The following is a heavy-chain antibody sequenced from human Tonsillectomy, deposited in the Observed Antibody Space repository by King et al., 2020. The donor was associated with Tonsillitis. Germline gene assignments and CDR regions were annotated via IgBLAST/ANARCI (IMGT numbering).Heavy chain of an antibody. V-gene: IGHV4-59*01. CDR1: GGSISSYY. CDR2: IYYSGST. D-gene: IGHD5-18*01. J-gene: IGHJ6*02. CDR3: ARGGYSYGYYYYYYGMDV. Sequence: VQLQESGPGLVKPSETLSLTCTVSGGSISSYYWSWIRQPPGKGLEWIGYIYYSGSTNYNPSLKSRVTISVDTSKNQFSLKLSSVTAADTAVCYCARGGYSYGYYYYYYGMDVWGQGTTVTVSS.